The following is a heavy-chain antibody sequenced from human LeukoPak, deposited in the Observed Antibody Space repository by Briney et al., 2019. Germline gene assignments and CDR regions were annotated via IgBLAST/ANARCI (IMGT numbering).Heavy chain of an antibody. CDR2: INHSGST. Sequence: SETLSLTCAVYGGSFSGYYWSWIRQPPGKGLEWIGEINHSGSTNYNPPLKSRVTISVDTSKNQFSLKLSSVTAADTAVYYCARAAADPFDYWGQGTLVTVSS. D-gene: IGHD6-13*01. J-gene: IGHJ4*02. CDR3: ARAAADPFDY. V-gene: IGHV4-34*01. CDR1: GGSFSGYY.